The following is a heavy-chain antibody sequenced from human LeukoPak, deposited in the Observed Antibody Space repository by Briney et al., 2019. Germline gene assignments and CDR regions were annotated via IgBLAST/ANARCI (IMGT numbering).Heavy chain of an antibody. D-gene: IGHD3-10*01. CDR1: GGSIRSNYY. CDR3: ARGFSPRGVIIRNHNWFDP. CDR2: IYYSGNS. J-gene: IGHJ5*02. Sequence: PSETLSLTCTVSGGSIRSNYYWGWIRQPPGKGLEWIGSIYYSGNSYYNPSLKSRVTISVDKSKNQFSLKLSSVTAADTAVYYCARGFSPRGVIIRNHNWFDPWGQGTLVTVSS. V-gene: IGHV4-39*07.